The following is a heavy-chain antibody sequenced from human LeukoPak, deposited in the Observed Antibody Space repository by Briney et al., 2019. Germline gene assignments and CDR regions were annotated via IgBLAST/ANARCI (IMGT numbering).Heavy chain of an antibody. J-gene: IGHJ4*02. Sequence: GASVKVSCKGSGYTFTKYAISWVRQAPGQGLEYMEWIDTNTGNPTYAQGFTGRFVFSLDTSVSTAYLQISSLKAEDSAIYFCANCYDSSGFFAYWGQGTLVTVSS. CDR3: ANCYDSSGFFAY. CDR1: GYTFTKYA. CDR2: IDTNTGNP. V-gene: IGHV7-4-1*02. D-gene: IGHD3-22*01.